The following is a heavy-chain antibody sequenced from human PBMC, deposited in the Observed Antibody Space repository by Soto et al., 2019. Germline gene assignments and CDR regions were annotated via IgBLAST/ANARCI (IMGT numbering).Heavy chain of an antibody. J-gene: IGHJ6*03. CDR3: ARDYYYGSGSYHNYYYYYYMDV. Sequence: GGSLRLSCAASGFTFSSYAMHWVRQAPGKGLEYVSAISSNGGSTYYANSVKGRFTISRDNSKNTLYLQMSSLRAEDMDVYYCARDYYYGSGSYHNYYYYYYMDVWGKGTTVTVSS. D-gene: IGHD3-10*01. CDR1: GFTFSSYA. V-gene: IGHV3-64*01. CDR2: ISSNGGST.